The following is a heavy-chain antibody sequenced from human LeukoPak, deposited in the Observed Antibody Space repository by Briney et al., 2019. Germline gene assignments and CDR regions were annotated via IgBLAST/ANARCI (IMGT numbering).Heavy chain of an antibody. V-gene: IGHV3-66*01. CDR2: IYSGGAT. CDR3: ARSPQGGHFYF. Sequence: GGSLRHSCAASGFTVSSNHMSWVRQAPGKGLEWVSLIYSGGATYYADSVKGRFTISRDNSKSTLYLQMNSLRAEDTAVYYCARSPQGGHFYFWGQGALVTVSS. D-gene: IGHD2-15*01. CDR1: GFTVSSNH. J-gene: IGHJ4*02.